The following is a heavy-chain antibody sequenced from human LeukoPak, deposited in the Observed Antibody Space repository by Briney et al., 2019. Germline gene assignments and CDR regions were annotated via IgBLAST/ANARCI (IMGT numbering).Heavy chain of an antibody. J-gene: IGHJ4*02. CDR3: ARADTPPYCSGGSCYSMVQYYFDY. CDR1: GGSISSGGYY. D-gene: IGHD2-15*01. CDR2: IYYSGST. Sequence: PSQTLSLTCTVPGGSISSGGYYWSWIRQHPGKGLEWIGYIYYSGSTYYNPSLKSRVTISVDTSKNQFSLKLSSVTAADTAVYYCARADTPPYCSGGSCYSMVQYYFDYWGQGTLVTVSS. V-gene: IGHV4-31*03.